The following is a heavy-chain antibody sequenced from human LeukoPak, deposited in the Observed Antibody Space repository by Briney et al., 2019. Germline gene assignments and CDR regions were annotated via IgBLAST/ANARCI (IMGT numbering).Heavy chain of an antibody. CDR2: IIPIFGTE. Sequence: GSSVKVSCKASGGTFSSYAISWVRQAPGQGLEWMGGIIPIFGTENYAQKFQGRVTITADKSTSTAYMELSSLRPEDTAVYYCAREGGGILTGYYPGWGQGTLVTVSS. V-gene: IGHV1-69*06. J-gene: IGHJ4*02. CDR3: AREGGGILTGYYPG. D-gene: IGHD3-9*01. CDR1: GGTFSSYA.